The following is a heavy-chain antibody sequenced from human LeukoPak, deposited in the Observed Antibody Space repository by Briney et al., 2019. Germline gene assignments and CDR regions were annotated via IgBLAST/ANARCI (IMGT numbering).Heavy chain of an antibody. Sequence: ASVKVSCKASGYTFTSYGISWVRQAPGQGLEWMGWISAYNGNTNYAQKIQGRVTMTTDTSTSTASMELRSLRSDDTAVYYCARGPLWNSPPVHYYYYGMDVWGQGTTVTVSS. CDR2: ISAYNGNT. D-gene: IGHD1-7*01. J-gene: IGHJ6*02. V-gene: IGHV1-18*01. CDR1: GYTFTSYG. CDR3: ARGPLWNSPPVHYYYYGMDV.